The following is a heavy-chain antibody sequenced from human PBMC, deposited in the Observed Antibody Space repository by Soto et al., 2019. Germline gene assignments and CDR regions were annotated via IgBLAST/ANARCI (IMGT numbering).Heavy chain of an antibody. CDR2: ISYDGSNK. J-gene: IGHJ2*01. D-gene: IGHD3-3*01. CDR1: GFTFSSYA. CDR3: ARPISGDWYFDL. V-gene: IGHV3-30-3*01. Sequence: QVQLVESGGGVVQPGRSLRLSCAASGFTFSSYAMHWVRQAPGKGLEWVAVISYDGSNKYYADSVKGRFTISRDNSKNTLYLQMNSLRAEDTAVYYCARPISGDWYFDLWGRGTLVTVSS.